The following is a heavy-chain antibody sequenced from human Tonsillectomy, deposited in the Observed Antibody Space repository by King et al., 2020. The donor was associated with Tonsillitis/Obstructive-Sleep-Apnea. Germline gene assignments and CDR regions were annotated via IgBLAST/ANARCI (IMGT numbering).Heavy chain of an antibody. J-gene: IGHJ5*02. D-gene: IGHD6-13*01. V-gene: IGHV2-26*01. CDR2: IFSIDEK. Sequence: VTLKESGPVLVKPTETLTLTCTVSGFSLSNARMGVSWIRQPPGKALEWLAHIFSIDEKFYRTSLKSRLTISKDTSKSQVVLTMTNMDPVDTATYYCARIGKAAAKNWFDPWGQGTLVTVSS. CDR1: GFSLSNARMG. CDR3: ARIGKAAAKNWFDP.